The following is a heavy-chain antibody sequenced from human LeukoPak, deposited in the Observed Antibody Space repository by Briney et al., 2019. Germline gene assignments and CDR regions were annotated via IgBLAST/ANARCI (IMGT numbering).Heavy chain of an antibody. CDR1: GFTFSSYG. J-gene: IGHJ4*02. CDR3: AKVGDYGDYALDY. V-gene: IGHV3-30*18. D-gene: IGHD4-17*01. CDR2: ISYDGSYK. Sequence: GGYLRLSCAASGFTFSSYGMHWVRQAPGKGLEWVAVISYDGSYKYYADSVKGRFTISRDNSKNTLYLQMNSLRAEDTAVYYCAKVGDYGDYALDYWGQGTLVTVSS.